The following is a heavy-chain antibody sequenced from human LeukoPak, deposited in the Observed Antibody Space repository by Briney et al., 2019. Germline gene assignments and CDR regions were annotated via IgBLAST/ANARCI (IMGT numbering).Heavy chain of an antibody. CDR3: ARGSSIHVVFDHYYYMNV. CDR1: GYTFTGYG. Sequence: GPSVKVSCKASGYTFTGYGINWVRQAPGQGLEWMGWINPSSGGTNYAQSFQDRVAMTRDTSISTAYMELSSLRSADTAVYYCARGSSIHVVFDHYYYMNVWGKETTVAVSS. D-gene: IGHD2-15*01. V-gene: IGHV1-2*02. CDR2: INPSSGGT. J-gene: IGHJ6*03.